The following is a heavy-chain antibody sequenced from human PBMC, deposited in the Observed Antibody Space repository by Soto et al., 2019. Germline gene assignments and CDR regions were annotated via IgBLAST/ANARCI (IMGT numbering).Heavy chain of an antibody. CDR3: ARERYCSSTSCYSFDY. CDR2: IIPILGIA. J-gene: IGHJ4*02. D-gene: IGHD2-2*01. V-gene: IGHV1-69*08. CDR1: GGTFSSYT. Sequence: QVQLVQSGAEVKKPGSSVKVSCKASGGTFSSYTISWVRQAPGQGLEWMGRIIPILGIANHAQKFQGRVTITADKSTSTAYMELSSLSSEDTAVYYCARERYCSSTSCYSFDYWGQGTLVTVSS.